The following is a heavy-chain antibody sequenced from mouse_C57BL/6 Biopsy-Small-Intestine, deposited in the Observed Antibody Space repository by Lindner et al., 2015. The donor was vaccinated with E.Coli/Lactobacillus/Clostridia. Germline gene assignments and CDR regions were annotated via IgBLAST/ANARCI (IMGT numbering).Heavy chain of an antibody. CDR2: MYKDNT. Sequence: SVKVSCKASGYTFTSYQIHWVRQAPGQGLEWIGLMYKDNTRYAPTLEGRITVTWDTSINTVYMELSGLRPEDTAIYYCARGPQGGWFDTWGQGSRVTVS. J-gene: IGHJ3*01. CDR1: GYTFTSYQ. CDR3: ARGPQGGWFDT. D-gene: IGHD1-1*02. V-gene: IGHV1S127*01.